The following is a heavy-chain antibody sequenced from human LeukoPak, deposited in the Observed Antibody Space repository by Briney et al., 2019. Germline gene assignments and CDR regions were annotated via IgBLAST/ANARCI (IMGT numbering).Heavy chain of an antibody. CDR2: IKQDGSEK. CDR1: GFTYSSYW. V-gene: IGHV3-7*01. CDR3: ARDSRSLYSSSWPIYYYYMDV. J-gene: IGHJ6*03. D-gene: IGHD6-13*01. Sequence: GGSLRLSCAASGFTYSSYWMSWVRQAPGKGLEWVANIKQDGSEKYYVDSVKGRFTISRDNAKNSLYLQMNSLRAEDTAVYYCARDSRSLYSSSWPIYYYYMDVWGKGTTVTVSS.